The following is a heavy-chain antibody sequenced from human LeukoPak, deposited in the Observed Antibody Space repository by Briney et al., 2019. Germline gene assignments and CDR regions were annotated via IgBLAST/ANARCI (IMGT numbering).Heavy chain of an antibody. CDR1: GFTFSTHG. D-gene: IGHD3-22*01. J-gene: IGHJ4*02. CDR2: IKFDGIQE. CDR3: ASGSLGHYYDSSGYEY. V-gene: IGHV3-30*03. Sequence: GGSLRLSCAASGFTFSTHGMNWVRQAPGKGLEWVGGIKFDGIQEFYADSVKGRFTVSKDTSKNTLHLQMDSLRAEDTAVYYCASGSLGHYYDSSGYEYWGQGTLVTVSS.